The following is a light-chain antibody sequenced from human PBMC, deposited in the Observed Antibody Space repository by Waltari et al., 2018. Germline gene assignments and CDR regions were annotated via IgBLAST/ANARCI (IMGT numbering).Light chain of an antibody. CDR3: YSTANNSPVV. V-gene: IGLV3-27*01. CDR1: ILPKNF. Sequence: SYELTQPSSASVSPGQTARITCSGDILPKNFARWFQQKPGQAPLLVIYNDSERPSGIPERFSGSSSGTTVTLTISGAQIEDEADYFCYSTANNSPVVFGGGTRLTVL. J-gene: IGLJ2*01. CDR2: NDS.